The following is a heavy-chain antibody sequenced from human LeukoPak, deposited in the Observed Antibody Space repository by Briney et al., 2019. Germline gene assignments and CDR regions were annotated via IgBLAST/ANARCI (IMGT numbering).Heavy chain of an antibody. V-gene: IGHV1-69*04. CDR1: GGTFSSYA. Sequence: GSSVKVSCKASGGTFSSYAISWVRQAPGQGLEWMGRIIPILGIANYAQKFQGRVTITADKSTSTAYMELSSLRSDDTAVYYCARDYAGTEQHFDYWGQGTLVTVSS. J-gene: IGHJ4*02. D-gene: IGHD6-13*01. CDR3: ARDYAGTEQHFDY. CDR2: IIPILGIA.